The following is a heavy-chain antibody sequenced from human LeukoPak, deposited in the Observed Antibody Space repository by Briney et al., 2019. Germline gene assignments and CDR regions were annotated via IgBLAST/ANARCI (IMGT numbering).Heavy chain of an antibody. V-gene: IGHV4-34*01. CDR2: INHSGST. CDR1: GGSFSGYY. Sequence: SETLSLTCAVYGGSFSGYYWSWIRQPPGKGLEWIGEINHSGSTNYNPSLKSRVTISVDTSKNQFSLKLSSVTAADTAVYYCARATSHCSSGSCYSRFDYWGQGTLVTVSS. J-gene: IGHJ4*02. D-gene: IGHD2-15*01. CDR3: ARATSHCSSGSCYSRFDY.